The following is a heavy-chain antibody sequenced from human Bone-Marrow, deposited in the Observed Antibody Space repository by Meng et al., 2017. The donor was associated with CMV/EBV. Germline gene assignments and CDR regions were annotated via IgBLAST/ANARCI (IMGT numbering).Heavy chain of an antibody. CDR2: ISYDGSNK. J-gene: IGHJ4*02. V-gene: IGHV3-30-3*01. D-gene: IGHD1-26*01. Sequence: GGSLRLSCAASGFTFSSYAMHWVRQAPGKGLEWVAVISYDGSNKYYADSVKGRFTISRDNSKNTLYLQMNSLRAEDTAVYYCARAWELLLFDYWGQGTRVTGSS. CDR1: GFTFSSYA. CDR3: ARAWELLLFDY.